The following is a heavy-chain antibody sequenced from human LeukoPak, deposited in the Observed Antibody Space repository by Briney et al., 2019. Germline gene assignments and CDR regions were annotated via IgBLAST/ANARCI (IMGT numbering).Heavy chain of an antibody. J-gene: IGHJ6*02. Sequence: GGSLRLSCAASGFTVNSHYISWVRQAPGKGLEWVSVIYSGGSTYYADSVKGRFTISRDNPKNTLYLQMNSLRAEDTAVYYCARYLGGSYGMDVWGQGTTVIVSS. D-gene: IGHD2-15*01. CDR3: ARYLGGSYGMDV. CDR2: IYSGGST. CDR1: GFTVNSHY. V-gene: IGHV3-66*01.